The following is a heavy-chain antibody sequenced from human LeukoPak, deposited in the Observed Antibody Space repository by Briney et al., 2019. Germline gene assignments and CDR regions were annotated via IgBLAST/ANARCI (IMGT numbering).Heavy chain of an antibody. Sequence: GGSLRLSCAASGLTVSRNYMTWVRQAPGKGLEWVSIIYSSGSTYYADSLKGRFTISRDNSKNTVYPQMSSLRAEDTAVYYCANLPRGDYWGQGTLVTVSS. CDR2: IYSSGST. D-gene: IGHD3-10*01. CDR1: GLTVSRNY. CDR3: ANLPRGDY. J-gene: IGHJ4*02. V-gene: IGHV3-53*01.